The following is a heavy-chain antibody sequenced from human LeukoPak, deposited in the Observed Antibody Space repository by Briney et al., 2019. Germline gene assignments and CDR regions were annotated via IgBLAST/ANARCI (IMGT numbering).Heavy chain of an antibody. V-gene: IGHV4-59*01. D-gene: IGHD6-13*01. Sequence: PSETLSLTCTVSGGSISSYYWSWIRQPPGKGLEWIGYIYYSGSTNYNPSLKSRVTISVDTSKSQFSLKLSSVTAADTAVYYCARGVDSSSWAPSFDYWGQGTLVTVSS. CDR3: ARGVDSSSWAPSFDY. CDR1: GGSISSYY. CDR2: IYYSGST. J-gene: IGHJ4*02.